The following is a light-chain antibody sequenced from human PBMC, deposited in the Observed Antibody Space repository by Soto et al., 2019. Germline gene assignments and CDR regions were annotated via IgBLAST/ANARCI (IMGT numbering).Light chain of an antibody. Sequence: DFVMTQSPDSLAVSLGERATINCKSSQSLLYSSNNKNYLAWYQQKPGQPPELLLYWASTRQSGVPDRFSGSGSGTDFTLTISSLQAEDVAVYSCQQYYSTPYSFGQGTKLDI. CDR2: WAS. CDR3: QQYYSTPYS. J-gene: IGKJ2*01. V-gene: IGKV4-1*01. CDR1: QSLLYSSNNKNY.